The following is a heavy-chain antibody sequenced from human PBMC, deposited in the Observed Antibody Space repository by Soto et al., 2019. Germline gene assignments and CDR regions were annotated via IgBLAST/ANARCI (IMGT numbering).Heavy chain of an antibody. CDR1: GFTFTNYA. CDR2: ISGSGGST. CDR3: ARNLGNPSGYYGYDTRDV. D-gene: IGHD6-25*01. J-gene: IGHJ6*02. V-gene: IGHV3-23*01. Sequence: EVLLLESGGGLVPPGGYLRLSCAASGFTFTNYAMNWVRQAPGKGLEWVSGISGSGGSTNYADSVKGRFFISGDNFKQTLYLQVNSLGAEDTAEYYCARNLGNPSGYYGYDTRDVWGQGTAVTVSS.